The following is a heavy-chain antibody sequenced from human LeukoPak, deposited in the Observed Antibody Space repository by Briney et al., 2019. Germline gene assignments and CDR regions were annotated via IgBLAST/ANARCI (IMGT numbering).Heavy chain of an antibody. V-gene: IGHV3-21*01. J-gene: IGHJ4*02. Sequence: GGSLRLSCAASGFTFSNYAMNWVRQAPGKGLEWLSYISSSSGYIYYADSVKGRFTVSRDNAMNSLFLQMNSLIAEDTAVYYCARVGIRFLEQYYFDYWGQGTLVTVSS. CDR1: GFTFSNYA. CDR2: ISSSSGYI. D-gene: IGHD3-3*01. CDR3: ARVGIRFLEQYYFDY.